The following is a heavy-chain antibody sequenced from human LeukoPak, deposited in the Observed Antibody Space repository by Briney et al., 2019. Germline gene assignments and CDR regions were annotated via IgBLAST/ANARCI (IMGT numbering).Heavy chain of an antibody. J-gene: IGHJ6*03. CDR2: INPSGGST. CDR3: ARGIYPVYDFWSGPDYYYYYMDV. V-gene: IGHV1-46*01. D-gene: IGHD3-3*01. Sequence: ASVKVSCKASGYTFTSYYMHWVRQAPGQGLEWMGIINPSGGSTSYAQKFQGRVTMTRDTSTSTVYMELSSLRSEDTAVYYCARGIYPVYDFWSGPDYYYYYMDVWGKGTTVTVSS. CDR1: GYTFTSYY.